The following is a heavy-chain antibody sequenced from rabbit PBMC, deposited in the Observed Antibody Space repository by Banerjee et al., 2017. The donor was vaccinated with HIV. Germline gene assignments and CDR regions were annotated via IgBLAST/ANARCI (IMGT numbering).Heavy chain of an antibody. CDR2: IYAGRSDTA. J-gene: IGHJ4*01. CDR1: GFSFSSGYY. CDR3: ARSSAGTGDVAYVGYFKL. V-gene: IGHV1S45*01. Sequence: QEQLVESGGGLVTPGASLTLTCKASGFSFSSGYYMCWVRPAPGKGLEWIACIYAGRSDTAYYASWAKGRFTISKTSSTTVTLQMTSLTDADTATYFCARSSAGTGDVAYVGYFKLWGPGTLVTVS. D-gene: IGHD6-1*01.